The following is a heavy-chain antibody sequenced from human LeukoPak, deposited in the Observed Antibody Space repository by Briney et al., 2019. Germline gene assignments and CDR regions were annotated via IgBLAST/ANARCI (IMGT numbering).Heavy chain of an antibody. CDR1: GGTFSSYA. D-gene: IGHD3-22*01. CDR3: ARVWGQGSSGYYPF. V-gene: IGHV1-69*13. J-gene: IGHJ4*02. CDR2: IIPLFGTA. Sequence: SVKVSCKASGGTFSSYAISWVRQVPGHGLDWIGGIIPLFGTAHYAQKFQGRVTITADESTSTVYMELNSLTSDDTAVYYCARVWGQGSSGYYPFWGQGTLVTVSS.